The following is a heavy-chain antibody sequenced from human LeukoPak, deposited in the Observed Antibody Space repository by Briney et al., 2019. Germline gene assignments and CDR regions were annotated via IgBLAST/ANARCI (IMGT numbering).Heavy chain of an antibody. CDR3: ARRPLLLTDNYFDY. V-gene: IGHV3-23*01. J-gene: IGHJ4*02. Sequence: GGSLRLSCAASGFTFSSYAMSWVRQAPGKGLEWVSAISGSGGSTYYADSVKGRFTISRDNSKNTLYLQMNSLRAEDTAVYYCARRPLLLTDNYFDYWGQGTLVTVSS. D-gene: IGHD3-3*01. CDR1: GFTFSSYA. CDR2: ISGSGGST.